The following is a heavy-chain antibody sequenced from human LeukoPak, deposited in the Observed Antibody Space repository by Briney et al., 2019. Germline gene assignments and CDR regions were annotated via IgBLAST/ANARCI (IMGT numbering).Heavy chain of an antibody. CDR3: AREGDFWSGYFHNYYYYGMDV. D-gene: IGHD3-3*01. V-gene: IGHV3-11*01. CDR2: ISSSGSTI. Sequence: GGSLRLSCAASGFTFNTYTMSWIRQAPGKGLEWVSYISSSGSTIYYADSVKGRFTISRDNAKNSLYLQMNSLRAEDTAVYYCAREGDFWSGYFHNYYYYGMDVWGQGTTVTVSS. J-gene: IGHJ6*02. CDR1: GFTFNTYT.